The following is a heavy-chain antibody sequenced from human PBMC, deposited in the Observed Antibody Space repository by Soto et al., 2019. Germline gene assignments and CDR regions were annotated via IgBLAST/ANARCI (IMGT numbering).Heavy chain of an antibody. CDR2: ISYDGSNK. CDR3: ARDHVIAVAGEAFSSYWFDP. J-gene: IGHJ5*02. Sequence: PGGSLRLSCAASGFTFSSYAMHWVRQAPGKGLEWVAVISYDGSNKYYADSVKGRFTISRDNSKNTLYLQMSSLRAEDTAVYYCARDHVIAVAGEAFSSYWFDPWGQGTLVTVSS. CDR1: GFTFSSYA. V-gene: IGHV3-30-3*01. D-gene: IGHD6-19*01.